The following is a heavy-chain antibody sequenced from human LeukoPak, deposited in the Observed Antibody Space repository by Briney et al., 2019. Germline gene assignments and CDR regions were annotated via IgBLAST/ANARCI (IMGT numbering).Heavy chain of an antibody. CDR1: GFTFSTNY. CDR2: IYSGGGGTT. Sequence: PGGSLRLSCAASGFTFSTNYMTWVRQAPGKGLEWVSVIYSGGGGTTHYADSVKGRFTISRDNSKNTVSLQMNSLTAEDTAIYYCARDNGLNWFDPWGQGTLVTVSS. J-gene: IGHJ5*02. CDR3: ARDNGLNWFDP. V-gene: IGHV3-53*01.